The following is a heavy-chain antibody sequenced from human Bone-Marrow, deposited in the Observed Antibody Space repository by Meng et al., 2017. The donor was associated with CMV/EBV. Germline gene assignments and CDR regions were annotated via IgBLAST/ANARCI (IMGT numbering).Heavy chain of an antibody. CDR2: INPNSGGT. D-gene: IGHD3-10*01. CDR3: ARVYYYGSGDY. CDR1: GYTFTGYY. Sequence: ASVKVSCKASGYTFTGYYMHWVRQAPGQGLEWMGWINPNSGGTNYAQKFQGRVTMTRDTSISTAYMDLSRLRSDDTAVYCCARVYYYGSGDYWGQGTLVTVSS. J-gene: IGHJ4*02. V-gene: IGHV1-2*02.